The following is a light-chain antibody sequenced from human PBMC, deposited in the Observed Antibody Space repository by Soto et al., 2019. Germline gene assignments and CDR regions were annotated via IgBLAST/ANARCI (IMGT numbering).Light chain of an antibody. CDR1: QSVSSY. V-gene: IGKV3-11*01. Sequence: EIVLTQSPATLSLSPGERATLSCRASQSVSSYLAWYQQKPGQAPRLLIYDASNRATGIPARFSGRGSGTDFTLTINNLQREDFADYFCQQTYSNLWTFGQGTKVDIK. J-gene: IGKJ1*01. CDR2: DAS. CDR3: QQTYSNLWT.